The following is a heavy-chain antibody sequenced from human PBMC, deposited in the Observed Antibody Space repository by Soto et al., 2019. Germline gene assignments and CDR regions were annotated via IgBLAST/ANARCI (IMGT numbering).Heavy chain of an antibody. CDR3: ARKLLAVAGTEFDY. CDR2: ISAYNGNT. Sequence: ASVKVSCKASGYTFTSYGISWVRQAPGQGLEWMGWISAYNGNTNYAQKLRGRVTMTTDTSTSTAYMELRSLRSDDTAVYYCARKLLAVAGTEFDYWGQGTLVTVSS. CDR1: GYTFTSYG. D-gene: IGHD6-19*01. V-gene: IGHV1-18*01. J-gene: IGHJ4*02.